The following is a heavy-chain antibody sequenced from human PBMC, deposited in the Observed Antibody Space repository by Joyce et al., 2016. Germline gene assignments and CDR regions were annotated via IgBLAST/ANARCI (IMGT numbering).Heavy chain of an antibody. CDR3: ASGYSSSGNYSGSDS. CDR1: GVIFNICI. J-gene: IGHJ5*01. CDR2: LIPIFGTP. D-gene: IGHD3-22*01. V-gene: IGHV1-69*18. Sequence: QVQLVQSGTEVKKPGSSVKVSCKASGVIFNICIVSWVRQAPGQGLEWMGSLIPIFGTPNYAQNFQGRVAITADEATGTIYLEMRRLTSEDTAVYYCASGYSSSGNYSGSDSWGQGTLVTVSS.